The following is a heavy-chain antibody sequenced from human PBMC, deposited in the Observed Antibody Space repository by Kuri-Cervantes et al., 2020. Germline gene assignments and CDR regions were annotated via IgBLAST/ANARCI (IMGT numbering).Heavy chain of an antibody. CDR3: ARNRWGGYGSGFDH. D-gene: IGHD3-10*01. CDR2: INPNSGGT. Sequence: ASVKVSCKASGYTFTGYYIHWVRQAPGQGLEWMGWINPNSGGTKYAEKFQGRVTMTRDKYISTAYMELSRMRSDDTAVYYCARNRWGGYGSGFDHWGQGALVTVSS. CDR1: GYTFTGYY. V-gene: IGHV1-2*02. J-gene: IGHJ4*02.